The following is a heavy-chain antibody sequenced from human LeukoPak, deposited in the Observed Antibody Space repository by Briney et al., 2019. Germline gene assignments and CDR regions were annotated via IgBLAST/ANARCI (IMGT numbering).Heavy chain of an antibody. J-gene: IGHJ4*02. CDR1: GFIFSTYG. D-gene: IGHD3-22*01. CDR3: AKCYNYYDSLLDY. V-gene: IGHV3-30*02. Sequence: GGSLRLSCAASGFIFSTYGMHWVRQAPGKGLEWVAFIRYDGSDKYYADSVKGRFTISRDNSKNTLYLQMNSLRAEDTAVYYCAKCYNYYDSLLDYWGQGTLVTVSS. CDR2: IRYDGSDK.